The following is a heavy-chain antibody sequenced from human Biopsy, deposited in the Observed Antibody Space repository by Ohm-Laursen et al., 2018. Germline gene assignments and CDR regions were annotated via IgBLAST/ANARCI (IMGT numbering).Heavy chain of an antibody. CDR2: IDPDGGRT. Sequence: SVKVSCKASGYTFTLYHIHWVRQAPGQGLEWMGWIDPDGGRTSFGQNFQGRVTMTSDTSTGTAYLELTRLRSDDTAVYYCARDPYCSGGNCYSPLDHWGQGTLVTVSA. J-gene: IGHJ4*02. CDR1: GYTFTLYH. CDR3: ARDPYCSGGNCYSPLDH. D-gene: IGHD2-15*01. V-gene: IGHV1-2*02.